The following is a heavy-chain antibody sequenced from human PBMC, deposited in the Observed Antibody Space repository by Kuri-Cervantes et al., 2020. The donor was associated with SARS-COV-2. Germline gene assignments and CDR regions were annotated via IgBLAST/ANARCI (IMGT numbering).Heavy chain of an antibody. CDR1: GFSFSSYA. Sequence: GGSLRLSCAASGFSFSSYAMSWVRQAPGKGLEWVSVISGSGTGAYYADSVKGRFTISRDNSKNTLYLQMNSLRAEDTAVYFCAKDPTATTEYYYAMDVWGQGTTVRLL. D-gene: IGHD4-17*01. V-gene: IGHV3-23*01. CDR2: ISGSGTGA. J-gene: IGHJ6*02. CDR3: AKDPTATTEYYYAMDV.